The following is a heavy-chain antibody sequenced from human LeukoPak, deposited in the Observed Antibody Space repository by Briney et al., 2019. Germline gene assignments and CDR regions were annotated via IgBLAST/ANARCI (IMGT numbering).Heavy chain of an antibody. J-gene: IGHJ4*02. CDR3: AREGIWFRSVDS. V-gene: IGHV3-7*05. CDR2: IKQDGSER. CDR1: GFTFTTNR. Sequence: GGSLRLSCAASGFTFTTNRMTWVRQAPGKGLEWVANIKQDGSERYYVDSVKGRFTISRDNAKNSLYLQMNSLRVEDTAVYYCAREGIWFRSVDSWGQGALVTVSS. D-gene: IGHD2-15*01.